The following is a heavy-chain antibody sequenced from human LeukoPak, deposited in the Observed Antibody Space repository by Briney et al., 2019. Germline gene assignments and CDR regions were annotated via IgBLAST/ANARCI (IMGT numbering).Heavy chain of an antibody. Sequence: GGSLRLSCAASGFTVSSNYMSWVRQAPGKGLEWVSVIYSSGSTYYADSVKVRFTISGDNSKNTMYLQMNSLRAEDTAVYYCAGSLAYCGGDCRLGDYWGQGTLVTVSS. J-gene: IGHJ4*02. CDR1: GFTVSSNY. CDR3: AGSLAYCGGDCRLGDY. D-gene: IGHD2-21*02. CDR2: IYSSGST. V-gene: IGHV3-66*01.